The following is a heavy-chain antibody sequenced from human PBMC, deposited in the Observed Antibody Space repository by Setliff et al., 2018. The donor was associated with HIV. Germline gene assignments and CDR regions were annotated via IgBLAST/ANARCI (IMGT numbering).Heavy chain of an antibody. Sequence: SETLSLTCTVSGGSVSSGSYYWSWIRQPPGKGLEWIGYLYYSGSTKHNPSLKSRVTVSLDTSKNQFSLKLTSVTAADTAVYYCARYSPRGYTLTGPYWGQGTLVTVSS. CDR2: LYYSGST. CDR1: GGSVSSGSYY. J-gene: IGHJ4*02. CDR3: ARYSPRGYTLTGPY. V-gene: IGHV4-61*01. D-gene: IGHD6-25*01.